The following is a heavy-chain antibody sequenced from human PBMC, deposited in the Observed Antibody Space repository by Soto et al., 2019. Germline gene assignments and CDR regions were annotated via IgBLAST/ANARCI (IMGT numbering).Heavy chain of an antibody. CDR1: GGSISSGGYF. CDR3: ARHIRGNSCMDV. J-gene: IGHJ6*02. V-gene: IGHV4-31*03. CDR2: IYYIGST. D-gene: IGHD2-21*01. Sequence: SETLSLTCTVSGGSISSGGYFWSWIRQHPGKGLEWIGYIYYIGSTYYNPSLKSRVTISLDTSKNQFSLKLSSVTAADTAVYYCARHIRGNSCMDVWGQGTTVTVSS.